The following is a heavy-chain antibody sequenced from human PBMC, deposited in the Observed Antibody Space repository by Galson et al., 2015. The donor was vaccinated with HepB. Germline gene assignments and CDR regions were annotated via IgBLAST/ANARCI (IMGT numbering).Heavy chain of an antibody. CDR2: VGTSGGDT. CDR1: GFTFSNYP. Sequence: SLRLSCAASGFTFSNYPMSWVRQAPGKGLEWVSTVGTSGGDTYYADSVKGRFTISRDNSKNILFLQLNSLRAEDTALYYCVKARIIGGRGYFDYWGQGALVTVSS. V-gene: IGHV3-23*01. D-gene: IGHD3-16*01. CDR3: VKARIIGGRGYFDY. J-gene: IGHJ4*02.